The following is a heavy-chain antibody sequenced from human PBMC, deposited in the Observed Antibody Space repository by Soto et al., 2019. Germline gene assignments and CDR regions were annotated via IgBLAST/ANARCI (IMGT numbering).Heavy chain of an antibody. CDR2: IYHSGST. Sequence: SETLSLTCTVSGYSISSGYYWGWIRQPPGKGLEWIGSIYHSGSTYYNPSLKSRVTISVDTSKNQFSLKLSSVTAADTAVYYCARDGGYSYGEIDYWGQGTLVTVSS. D-gene: IGHD5-18*01. V-gene: IGHV4-38-2*02. J-gene: IGHJ4*02. CDR1: GYSISSGYY. CDR3: ARDGGYSYGEIDY.